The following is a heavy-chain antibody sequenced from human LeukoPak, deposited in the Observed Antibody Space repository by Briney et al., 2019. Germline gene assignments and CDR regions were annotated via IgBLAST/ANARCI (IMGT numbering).Heavy chain of an antibody. Sequence: GASLKISCKGSGSRFTSYWIGWVRRMPGKGLEWMGIIYPGDSDTRYSPSFQGQVTISANKSISTAYLQWSSLKASDTAMYYCARYDYGDSLDYWGQGTLVTVSS. V-gene: IGHV5-51*01. D-gene: IGHD4-17*01. J-gene: IGHJ4*02. CDR1: GSRFTSYW. CDR3: ARYDYGDSLDY. CDR2: IYPGDSDT.